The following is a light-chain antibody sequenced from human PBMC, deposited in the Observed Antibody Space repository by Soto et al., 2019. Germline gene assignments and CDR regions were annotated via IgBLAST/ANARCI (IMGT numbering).Light chain of an antibody. CDR1: QSVGSN. CDR3: QQYNNWPYT. V-gene: IGKV3-15*01. CDR2: GAS. J-gene: IGKJ2*01. Sequence: EVVLTQSPATLSVSPGAGATLSCRASQSVGSNLAWYQQKPGQTPRVLIYGASTRAIGIPARFSGSGFGTEFTLTISSLQSEDFVVYYCQQYNNWPYTFGQGTKLEIK.